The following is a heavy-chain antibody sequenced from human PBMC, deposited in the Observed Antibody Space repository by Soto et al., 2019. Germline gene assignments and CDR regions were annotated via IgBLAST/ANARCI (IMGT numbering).Heavy chain of an antibody. CDR2: IYHTGST. V-gene: IGHV4-31*03. CDR3: ARATGTLRSRNCDY. CDR1: VGSVSTVCHY. D-gene: IGHD1-1*01. Sequence: PAETLSLTCSGSVGSVSTVCHYWTWIRHPPGKGLEWIGSIYHTGSTYYSNSLRSRLTMSVDTSKSQFSLRLSSVTAADTAVYYCARATGTLRSRNCDYWGQGSLVTVSS. J-gene: IGHJ4*02.